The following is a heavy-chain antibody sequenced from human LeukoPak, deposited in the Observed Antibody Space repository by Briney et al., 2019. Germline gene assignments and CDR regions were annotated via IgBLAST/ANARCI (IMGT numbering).Heavy chain of an antibody. D-gene: IGHD2-15*01. Sequence: SVKVSCKASGGTFSSYAISWVRQAPGQELEWMGGIIPIFGTANYAQKFQGRVTITTDESTSTAYMELSSLRSEDTAVYYCASAQVVPTPHYYYYYYMDVWGKGTTVTVSS. CDR1: GGTFSSYA. V-gene: IGHV1-69*05. J-gene: IGHJ6*03. CDR3: ASAQVVPTPHYYYYYYMDV. CDR2: IIPIFGTA.